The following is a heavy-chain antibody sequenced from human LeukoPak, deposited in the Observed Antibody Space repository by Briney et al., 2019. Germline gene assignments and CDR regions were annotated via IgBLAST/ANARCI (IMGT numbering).Heavy chain of an antibody. CDR3: ARGSYYNFWSGYYA. CDR1: GFTFNDYY. J-gene: IGHJ5*02. CDR2: ISNSGSTI. D-gene: IGHD3-3*01. V-gene: IGHV3-11*04. Sequence: PGGSLRLSCTASGFTFNDYYMTWIRQAPGKGLEWVSYISNSGSTIYYADSVKGRFTISRDNAKNSLYLQMNSLRAEDTAVYYCARGSYYNFWSGYYAWGQGSLVTVSS.